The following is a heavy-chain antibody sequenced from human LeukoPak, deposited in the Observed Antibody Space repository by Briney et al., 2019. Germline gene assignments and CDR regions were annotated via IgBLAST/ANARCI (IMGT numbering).Heavy chain of an antibody. J-gene: IGHJ5*02. CDR1: GFTFSSYG. D-gene: IGHD1-7*01. V-gene: IGHV3-30*02. CDR3: AKSWYTWNYRVDNWFDP. Sequence: GGSLRLSCAASGFTFSSYGMHWVRQAPGKGLEWVAVIWYDGSNKYYADSVKGRFTISRDNSKNTLYLQMNSLRAEDTAVYYCAKSWYTWNYRVDNWFDPWGQGTLVTVSS. CDR2: IWYDGSNK.